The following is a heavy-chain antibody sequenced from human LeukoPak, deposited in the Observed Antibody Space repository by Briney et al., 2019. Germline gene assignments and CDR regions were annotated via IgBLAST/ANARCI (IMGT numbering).Heavy chain of an antibody. Sequence: GGSLRLSCVASGFTFSSSSLHWVRQAPGKGLEWLSYISSNGGTIYYADSVKGRFTISRDNVNNSLHLEMNRLRSEDTAVYYCARLILTSDDAYWGQGTLVTVSS. J-gene: IGHJ4*02. D-gene: IGHD3-16*02. CDR3: ARLILTSDDAY. CDR2: ISSNGGTI. V-gene: IGHV3-48*01. CDR1: GFTFSSSS.